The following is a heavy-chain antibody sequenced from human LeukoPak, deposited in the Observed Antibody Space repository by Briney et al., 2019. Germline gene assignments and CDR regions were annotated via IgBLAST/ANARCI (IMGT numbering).Heavy chain of an antibody. Sequence: ASVKVSCRASGYTFTSYAMNWVRQAPGQGLEWMGWINTNTGNPTYAQGFTGRFVFSLDTSVSTAYLQISSLKAEDTAVYYCAIDSSSSEGGGWFDPWGQGTLVTVSS. J-gene: IGHJ5*02. CDR3: AIDSSSSEGGGWFDP. CDR2: INTNTGNP. CDR1: GYTFTSYA. D-gene: IGHD6-6*01. V-gene: IGHV7-4-1*02.